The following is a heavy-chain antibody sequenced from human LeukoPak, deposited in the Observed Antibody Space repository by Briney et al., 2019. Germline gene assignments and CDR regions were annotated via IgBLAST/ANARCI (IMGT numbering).Heavy chain of an antibody. CDR1: GFTFSSYA. D-gene: IGHD3-16*01. CDR3: AKLGTRGFYFDY. V-gene: IGHV3-23*01. Sequence: GGSLRLSCAASGFTFSSYAMSWVRQAPGKGLEWVSTISGSGGRTYYADSVKGRFTISRDNSKNTLYLQMNSLRAEDTAVYYCAKLGTRGFYFDYWGQGTLVTVSS. CDR2: ISGSGGRT. J-gene: IGHJ4*02.